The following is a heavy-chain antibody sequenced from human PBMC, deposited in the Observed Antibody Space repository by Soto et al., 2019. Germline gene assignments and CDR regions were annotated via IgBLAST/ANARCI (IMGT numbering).Heavy chain of an antibody. Sequence: ASVKVSCKAPGYTFTSYYMHWVRQAPGQGLEWMGIINPSGGSTSYAQKFQGRVTMTRDTSTSTVYMELSSLRSEDTAVYYCARGKNYYDFWSGYYYYFDYWGQGTLVTVSS. D-gene: IGHD3-3*01. CDR2: INPSGGST. CDR3: ARGKNYYDFWSGYYYYFDY. V-gene: IGHV1-46*03. CDR1: GYTFTSYY. J-gene: IGHJ4*02.